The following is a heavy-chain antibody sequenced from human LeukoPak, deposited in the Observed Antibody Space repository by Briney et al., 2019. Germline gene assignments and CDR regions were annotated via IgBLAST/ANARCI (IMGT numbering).Heavy chain of an antibody. J-gene: IGHJ4*02. CDR2: IYTSGST. CDR1: GGSISSGSYY. D-gene: IGHD6-6*01. CDR3: ARGYISSSKGDFDY. Sequence: SETLSLTCTVSGGSISSGSYYWSWIRQPAGKGLEWIGRIYTSGSTNYNPSLKSRVTISVDTSKNQFSLKLSSVTAADTAVYYCARGYISSSKGDFDYWGQGTLVTVS. V-gene: IGHV4-61*02.